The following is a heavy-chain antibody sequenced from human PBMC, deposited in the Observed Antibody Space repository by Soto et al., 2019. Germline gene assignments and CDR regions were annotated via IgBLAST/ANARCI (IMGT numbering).Heavy chain of an antibody. CDR3: ARHRSIAAAGTGWFDP. D-gene: IGHD6-13*01. CDR2: IYYSGST. V-gene: IGHV4-39*01. J-gene: IGHJ5*02. CDR1: GGSISSSSYY. Sequence: SETLSLTCTVSGGSISSSSYYWGWIRQPPGKGLEWIGSIYYSGSTYYNPSLKSRVTISVDTSKNQFSLKLSSVTAADTAVYYCARHRSIAAAGTGWFDPWGQGTLVTVS.